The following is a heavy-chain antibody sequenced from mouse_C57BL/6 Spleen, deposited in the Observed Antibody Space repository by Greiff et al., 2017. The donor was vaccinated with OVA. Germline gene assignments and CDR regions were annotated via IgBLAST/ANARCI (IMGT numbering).Heavy chain of an antibody. CDR2: IYPGSGNT. CDR3: ARSGGGFAY. CDR1: GYTFTDYY. Sequence: VQLKESGAELVRPGASVKLSCKASGYTFTDYYINWVKQRPGQGLEWIARIYPGSGNTYYNEKFKGKATLTAEKSSSTAYMQLSSLTSEDSAVYFCARSGGGFAYWGQGTLVTVSA. J-gene: IGHJ3*01. V-gene: IGHV1-76*01.